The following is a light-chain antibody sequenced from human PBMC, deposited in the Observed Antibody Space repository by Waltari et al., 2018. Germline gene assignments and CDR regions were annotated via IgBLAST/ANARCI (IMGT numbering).Light chain of an antibody. CDR2: WAS. CDR3: QQYYTHPIT. Sequence: DIIMTQSPDSLAVSLGERATLNCKSNQSLLYDANNRDYLAWFYQKPGQPPTFLIYWASTRESGVPDRFSGSGSGTDFTLTITSLQAEDVGVYYCQQYYTHPITFGQGTRLEI. CDR1: QSLLYDANNRDY. J-gene: IGKJ5*01. V-gene: IGKV4-1*01.